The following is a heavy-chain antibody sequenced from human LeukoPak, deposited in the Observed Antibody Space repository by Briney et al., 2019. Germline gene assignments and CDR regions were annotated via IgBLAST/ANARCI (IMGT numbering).Heavy chain of an antibody. CDR2: INHSGST. CDR1: GESFSGYY. V-gene: IGHV4-34*01. Sequence: PSETLSLTCAVYGESFSGYYWSWIRQPPGKGLEWIGEINHSGSTNYNPSLKSRVTVSVDTSKNQFSLKLSSVTAADTAVYYCARAHTGPYYYYMDVWGKGTTVTVSS. CDR3: ARAHTGPYYYYMDV. J-gene: IGHJ6*03. D-gene: IGHD5-18*01.